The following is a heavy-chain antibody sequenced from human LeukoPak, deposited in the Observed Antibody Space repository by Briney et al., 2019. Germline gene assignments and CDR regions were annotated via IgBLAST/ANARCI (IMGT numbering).Heavy chain of an antibody. CDR2: IYHSGSP. CDR1: GGSITSNNW. CDR3: ARVNINNWHSCDY. D-gene: IGHD1-1*01. V-gene: IGHV4-4*02. Sequence: SGTLSLTCAVSGGSITSNNWCGSLRQPPGKGLEWIGEIYHSGSPNYNPSLKSRVTISVDKSRNHFSLNLSSVTAADTAVYYCARVNINNWHSCDYWGQGTLVTVSS. J-gene: IGHJ4*02.